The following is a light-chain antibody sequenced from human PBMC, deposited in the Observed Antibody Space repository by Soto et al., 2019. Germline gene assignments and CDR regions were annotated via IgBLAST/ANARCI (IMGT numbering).Light chain of an antibody. CDR3: QSSDSRLSGSDV. CDR2: GDS. J-gene: IGLJ1*01. CDR1: SSNIGVGYD. Sequence: QSVLTQPPSVSGAPGQRVTISCTGSSSNIGVGYDVNWYQQLPGTAPKLLIFGDSNRPSGVPDRFSGSKSGTSASLAITGLQAADEADYYCQSSDSRLSGSDVFGTGTKVTVL. V-gene: IGLV1-40*01.